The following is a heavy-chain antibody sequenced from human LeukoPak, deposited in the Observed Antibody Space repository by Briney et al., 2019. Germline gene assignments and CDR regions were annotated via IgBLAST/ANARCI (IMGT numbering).Heavy chain of an antibody. V-gene: IGHV3-30*18. CDR3: AKESRRYCTNPVWFDP. Sequence: GGSLRLSCAASGFTFSSYGTHWVRQAPGKGLEWVAVISYDGSNKYYADSVKGRFTISRDNSKNTLYLQMNSLRAEDTAVYYCAKESRRYCTNPVWFDPWGQGTLVTVSS. J-gene: IGHJ5*02. D-gene: IGHD2-8*01. CDR1: GFTFSSYG. CDR2: ISYDGSNK.